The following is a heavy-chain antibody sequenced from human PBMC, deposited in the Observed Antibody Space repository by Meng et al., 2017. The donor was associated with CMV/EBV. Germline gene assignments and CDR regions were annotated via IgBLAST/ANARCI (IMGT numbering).Heavy chain of an antibody. Sequence: GGPLRPSCKGSGYSFTSYWIGWVRQMPGKGLEWMGIIYPGDSDTRYSPSFQGQVTISADKSISTAYLQWSSLKASDTAMYYCASRLGYCSSTSCADAFDIWGQGTMVTVSS. CDR2: IYPGDSDT. CDR3: ASRLGYCSSTSCADAFDI. J-gene: IGHJ3*02. V-gene: IGHV5-51*01. D-gene: IGHD2-2*01. CDR1: GYSFTSYW.